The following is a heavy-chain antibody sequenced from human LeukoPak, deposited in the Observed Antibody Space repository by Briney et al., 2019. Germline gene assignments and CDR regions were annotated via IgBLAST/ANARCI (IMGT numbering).Heavy chain of an antibody. V-gene: IGHV3-74*01. CDR1: GFTFNSHW. J-gene: IGHJ4*02. CDR2: ISADGSST. Sequence: GGSLRLSCAASGFTFNSHWMHWVRQAPGRGLVWVSGISADGSSTRYADTVNGRFTISRDNDKNTLYLQMNSLRAEDTAVYYCGRDGQGSTPLDYWGQGTLVTVSS. D-gene: IGHD1-26*01. CDR3: GRDGQGSTPLDY.